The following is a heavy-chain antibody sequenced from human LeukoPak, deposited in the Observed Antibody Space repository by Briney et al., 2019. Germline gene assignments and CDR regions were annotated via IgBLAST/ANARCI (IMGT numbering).Heavy chain of an antibody. CDR1: GGSISSYY. CDR2: IYTSGST. Sequence: PSETLSLTCTVSGGSISSYYWSWIRQPAGKGLEWIGRIYTSGSTNYNPSLKSRVTMLVDTSKNQFSLKLSSVTAADTAVYYCARDRDIVVVPAAGWFDPWGQGTLVTVSS. J-gene: IGHJ5*02. CDR3: ARDRDIVVVPAAGWFDP. D-gene: IGHD2-2*01. V-gene: IGHV4-4*07.